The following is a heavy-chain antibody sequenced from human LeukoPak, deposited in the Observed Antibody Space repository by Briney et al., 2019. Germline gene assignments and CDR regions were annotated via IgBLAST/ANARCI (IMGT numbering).Heavy chain of an antibody. J-gene: IGHJ4*02. CDR1: GGTFSSYA. V-gene: IGHV1-69*05. CDR3: ARDRHYYGSGSYFDY. D-gene: IGHD3-10*01. Sequence: GSSVKVSCKASGGTFSSYAISLVRQAPGQWLESMGRIIPIFGTANYAQKFQGRVTITTDESTSTAYMELSSLRSEDTAVYYCARDRHYYGSGSYFDYWGQGTLVTVSS. CDR2: IIPIFGTA.